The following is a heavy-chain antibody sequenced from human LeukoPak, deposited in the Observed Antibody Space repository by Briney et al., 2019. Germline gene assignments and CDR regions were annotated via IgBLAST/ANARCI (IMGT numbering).Heavy chain of an antibody. V-gene: IGHV3-48*03. J-gene: IGHJ5*02. CDR3: ARDGWAYWFDP. D-gene: IGHD6-19*01. CDR2: ISRSGDAK. Sequence: PGGSLRLSCAASGFTFSNYEMYWIRQAPGKGLEWVSYISRSGDAKYYADSVKGRFTISRDNAKNSLYLQMNSLRAEDTAVYYCARDGWAYWFDPWGQGTLVTVSS. CDR1: GFTFSNYE.